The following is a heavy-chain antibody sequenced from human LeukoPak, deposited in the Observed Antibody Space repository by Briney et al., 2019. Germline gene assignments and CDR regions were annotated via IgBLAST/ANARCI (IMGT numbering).Heavy chain of an antibody. CDR1: GFTFSSYG. Sequence: PGGSLRLSCAASGFTFSSYGMHRVRQAPGKGLEWVAVISYDGSDKYYADSVKGRFTISRDNSKNTLYLQMNSLRAEDTAVYYCAKDSHYYYYGMDVWGQGTTVTVSS. CDR3: AKDSHYYYYGMDV. CDR2: ISYDGSDK. V-gene: IGHV3-30*18. J-gene: IGHJ6*02.